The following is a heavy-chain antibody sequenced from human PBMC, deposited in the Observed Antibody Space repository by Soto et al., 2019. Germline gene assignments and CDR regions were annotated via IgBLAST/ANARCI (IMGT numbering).Heavy chain of an antibody. Sequence: GSLRLSCAASGFTFSSYWMHWVRQAPGKGLVWVSRINSDGSSPSYADSVKGRFTISRDNAKNTLYLQMNSLRAEDTAVYYCARGTIFGVVPPGPPSDYWGQGTLVTVSS. CDR1: GFTFSSYW. D-gene: IGHD3-3*01. CDR3: ARGTIFGVVPPGPPSDY. J-gene: IGHJ4*02. V-gene: IGHV3-74*01. CDR2: INSDGSSP.